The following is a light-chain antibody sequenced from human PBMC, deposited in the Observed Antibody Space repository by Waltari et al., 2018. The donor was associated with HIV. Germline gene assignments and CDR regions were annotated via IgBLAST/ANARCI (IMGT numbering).Light chain of an antibody. CDR3: QQYNNWLMYT. Sequence: EIVITQSPATLSVSPGERATLTCRASQSVSRNLAWYQQKPGQAPRLLIYGASTRATGIPARFSGSGSGTEFTLTISSLQSEDFAVYYCQQYNNWLMYTFGQGTKLEIK. V-gene: IGKV3-15*01. J-gene: IGKJ2*01. CDR1: QSVSRN. CDR2: GAS.